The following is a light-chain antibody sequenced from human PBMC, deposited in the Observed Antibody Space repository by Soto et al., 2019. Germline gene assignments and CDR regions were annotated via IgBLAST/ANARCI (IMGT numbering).Light chain of an antibody. J-gene: IGKJ5*01. CDR1: QSLSNSQ. CDR2: GAS. Sequence: ENVLTQSPSTLSLSPGETATLSCRASQSLSNSQIGWYQQKPGQAPMLLISGASSRATGIPDRFFGSGAGTDFTLTISRLEPEDVAVYYCQQYGSSPPITFGQGTRLEIK. V-gene: IGKV3-20*01. CDR3: QQYGSSPPIT.